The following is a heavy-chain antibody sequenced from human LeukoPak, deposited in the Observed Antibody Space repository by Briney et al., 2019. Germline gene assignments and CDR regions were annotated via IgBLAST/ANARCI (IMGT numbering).Heavy chain of an antibody. CDR1: GFTFSSYA. D-gene: IGHD6-19*01. J-gene: IGHJ4*02. CDR3: AKDGSPSSGWYGLTSHFDY. V-gene: IGHV3-23*01. Sequence: GGSLRLSCAASGFTFSSYAMSWVRQAPGKGLEWVSAISGSGGSTYYADSVKGRFTISRDNSKNTLYLQMNSLRAEDTAVYYCAKDGSPSSGWYGLTSHFDYWGQGTLVTVSS. CDR2: ISGSGGST.